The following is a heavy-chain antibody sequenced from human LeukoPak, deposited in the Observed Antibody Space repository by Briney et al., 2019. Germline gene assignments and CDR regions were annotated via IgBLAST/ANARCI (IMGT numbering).Heavy chain of an antibody. CDR1: AYSFTNNG. CDR2: IIAYNGDT. V-gene: IGHV1-18*01. CDR3: ARELAFYFDTIGYFYFDY. D-gene: IGHD3-22*01. J-gene: IGHJ4*02. Sequence: AAVTASCKSAAYSFTNNGYGWVRLAPAPGQEWMGWIIAYNGDTNSAQKFQGRVSMTTDTSTSTAYLEVRSLRSDDTAVYYCARELAFYFDTIGYFYFDYWGQGTLVTVSS.